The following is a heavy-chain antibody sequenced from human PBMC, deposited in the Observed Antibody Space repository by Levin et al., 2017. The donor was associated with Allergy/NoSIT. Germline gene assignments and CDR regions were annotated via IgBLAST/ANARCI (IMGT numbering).Heavy chain of an antibody. CDR3: ARDYGGGMDV. J-gene: IGHJ6*02. Sequence: LSQTLSLTCTVSGGSISSYYWSWIRQPPGKGLEWIGYIYYSGSTNYNPSLKSRVTISVDTSKNQFSLKLSSVTAADTAVYYCARDYGGGMDVWGQGTTVTVSS. CDR1: GGSISSYY. D-gene: IGHD3-16*01. V-gene: IGHV4-59*01. CDR2: IYYSGST.